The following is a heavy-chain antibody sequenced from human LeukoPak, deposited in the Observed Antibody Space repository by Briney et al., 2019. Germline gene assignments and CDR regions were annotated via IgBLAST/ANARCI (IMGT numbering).Heavy chain of an antibody. Sequence: GGALRLSCAASGFTFSSYGMHWGRQAPGKGLEWVAVISGDGVQKFHADSVKDRFTISRDNSKNTLYLQLNSLRPEDTAVYFCAKEWGTYTGFDYWGRGALVTVSS. CDR3: AKEWGTYTGFDY. CDR1: GFTFSSYG. J-gene: IGHJ4*02. V-gene: IGHV3-30*18. D-gene: IGHD3-16*01. CDR2: ISGDGVQK.